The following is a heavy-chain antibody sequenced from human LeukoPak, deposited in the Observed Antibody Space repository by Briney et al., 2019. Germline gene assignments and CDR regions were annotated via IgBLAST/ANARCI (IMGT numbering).Heavy chain of an antibody. J-gene: IGHJ4*02. CDR3: ARSQVGATYVQLYYFDY. Sequence: PGESLKISCKGSGYSFSTYWIAWVRQLPGKGLEWMGLIYPGDSDTRYSPSFQGQVTISADKSIITAYLQWSSLKASDTAMYYCARSQVGATYVQLYYFDYWGQGTLVTVSS. CDR1: GYSFSTYW. CDR2: IYPGDSDT. D-gene: IGHD1-26*01. V-gene: IGHV5-51*01.